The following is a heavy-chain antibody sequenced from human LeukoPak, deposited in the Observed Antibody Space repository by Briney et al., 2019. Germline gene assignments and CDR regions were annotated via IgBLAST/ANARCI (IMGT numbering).Heavy chain of an antibody. CDR2: ISGSGGST. Sequence: GGSLRLSCAASGFTFSSYGMSWVRQAPGKGLEWVSGISGSGGSTYYADSVKGRFTISRDNSKNTLYLRMNSPRVEDTAVYYCAKAAVPVISQHYFDYWGQGTLVTVSS. CDR3: AKAAVPVISQHYFDY. CDR1: GFTFSSYG. D-gene: IGHD3-22*01. J-gene: IGHJ4*02. V-gene: IGHV3-23*01.